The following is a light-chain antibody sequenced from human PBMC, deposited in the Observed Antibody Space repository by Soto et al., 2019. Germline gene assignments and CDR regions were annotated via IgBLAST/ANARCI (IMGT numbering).Light chain of an antibody. J-gene: IGKJ2*01. CDR1: QSLRSS. V-gene: IGKV3-15*01. Sequence: EIVMTQSPATLSVSPGERATLSCRASQSLRSSIAWYQQKPGQAPRLLIYGASTRATGVPARFSGSGSGTEFTLTISSLQVEDFAGYFLQQDKNWPDMYTFCQGTKLEIK. CDR2: GAS. CDR3: QQDKNWPDMYT.